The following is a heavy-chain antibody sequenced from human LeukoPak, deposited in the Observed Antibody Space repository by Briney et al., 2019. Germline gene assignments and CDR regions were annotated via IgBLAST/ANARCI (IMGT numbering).Heavy chain of an antibody. V-gene: IGHV3-15*01. J-gene: IGHJ4*02. CDR2: IKSRTDGGTT. CDR1: GFTFSNAW. Sequence: GGSLRLSCAASGFTFSNAWMSWVRQAPGKGLEWVGRIKSRTDGGTTDFAAPLKGRFTISRDDSKDTLYLQMDSLKTEDTAVYYCGRWYASGTYDYWGQGTLVTVSS. D-gene: IGHD3-10*01. CDR3: GRWYASGTYDY.